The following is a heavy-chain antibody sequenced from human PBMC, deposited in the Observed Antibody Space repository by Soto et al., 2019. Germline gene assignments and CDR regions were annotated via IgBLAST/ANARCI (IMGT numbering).Heavy chain of an antibody. Sequence: ASVKVSCKASGYTFTSSSYGISWVRQAPGQGREWMGWISGYNGNTNYAQKLQGRVTMTTDTSTSTAYMELRSVRSDDTAVYYGARHFWAYCGGDCYLRDFDYWGKGTLVTVSS. V-gene: IGHV1-18*04. J-gene: IGHJ4*02. D-gene: IGHD2-21*02. CDR3: ARHFWAYCGGDCYLRDFDY. CDR2: ISGYNGNT. CDR1: GYTFTSSSYG.